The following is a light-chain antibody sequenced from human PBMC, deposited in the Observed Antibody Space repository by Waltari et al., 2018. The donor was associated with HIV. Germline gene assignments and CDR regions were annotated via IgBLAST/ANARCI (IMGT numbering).Light chain of an antibody. CDR2: RNN. CDR3: AAWDDSLSGQWV. Sequence: QSVLTQPPSASGTPGQRVTISCSGSSSNIGSNYVYWYQQLPGTAPKLLIYRNNQRPSGVPDRFSGSKSSTSASLAISGLRSEDEADYYCAAWDDSLSGQWVFGGGTKLTVL. J-gene: IGLJ3*02. CDR1: SSNIGSNY. V-gene: IGLV1-47*01.